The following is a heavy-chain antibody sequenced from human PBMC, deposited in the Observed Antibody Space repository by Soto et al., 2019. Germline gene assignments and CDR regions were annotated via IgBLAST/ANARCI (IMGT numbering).Heavy chain of an antibody. CDR1: RFGVTNNY. CDR3: ARSPRILNWFDP. V-gene: IGHV3-53*01. Sequence: SCAVSRFGVTNNYMSWVRQAPGKGLEWVTVIQSDGTTYYADSVKGRFTVSRDNSKNTLYLQMNSLKTEDTALYYCARSPRILNWFDPWGQGTLVTVSS. CDR2: IQSDGTT. J-gene: IGHJ5*02. D-gene: IGHD3-3*01.